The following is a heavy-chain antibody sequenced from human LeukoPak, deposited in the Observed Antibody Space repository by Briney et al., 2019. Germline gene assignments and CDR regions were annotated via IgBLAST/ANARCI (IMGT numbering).Heavy chain of an antibody. CDR1: GFSFSTYS. CDR3: ARWYSSGWYSDY. J-gene: IGHJ4*02. Sequence: GGSLRLSCAASGFSFSTYSMIRVRQAPGKGLEWVSSVSGTSEYIYYADSVRGRFTISRDNAKNTVYLQMNSLRAEDTAVYYCARWYSSGWYSDYWGQGTLVTVSS. V-gene: IGHV3-21*06. D-gene: IGHD6-19*01. CDR2: VSGTSEYI.